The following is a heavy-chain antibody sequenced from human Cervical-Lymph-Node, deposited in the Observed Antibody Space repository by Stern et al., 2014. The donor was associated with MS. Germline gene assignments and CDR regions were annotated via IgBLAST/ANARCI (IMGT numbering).Heavy chain of an antibody. CDR3: ARDYGDYAFDY. Sequence: EVQLVESGAEVKKPGESLKISCKGSGYSFTANWIAWVRQMPGKGLEWMGIIYPGDSDTRYSPSFHAQVTISADKSISTASLQWSSLKASDTAMYYCARDYGDYAFDYWGQGTLVTVSS. D-gene: IGHD4-17*01. CDR1: GYSFTANW. J-gene: IGHJ4*02. CDR2: IYPGDSDT. V-gene: IGHV5-51*01.